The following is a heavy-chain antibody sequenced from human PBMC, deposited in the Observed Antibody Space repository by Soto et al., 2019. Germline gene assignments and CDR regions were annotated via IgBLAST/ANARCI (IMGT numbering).Heavy chain of an antibody. J-gene: IGHJ5*02. CDR2: IGTAGDT. CDR3: ARGGGDGYNYWFDP. Sequence: GGSLRLSCAASGFTFSSYDMHWVRQATGKGLEWVSAIGTAGDTYYPGSVKGRFTISRENAKNSLYLQMNSLGAGDTAVYYCARGGGDGYNYWFDPWGQGTLVTVSS. D-gene: IGHD5-12*01. V-gene: IGHV3-13*01. CDR1: GFTFSSYD.